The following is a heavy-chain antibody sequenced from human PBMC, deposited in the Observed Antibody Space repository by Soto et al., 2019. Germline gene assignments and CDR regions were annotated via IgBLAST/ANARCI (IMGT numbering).Heavy chain of an antibody. CDR3: ARGMEDMVRINWFDH. J-gene: IGHJ5*02. Sequence: LILSCVASGFSFCRYNLHWVRQAPGKGLEWVSSISSSSSYIYYADSVKPRFTISGDNAKNSLYLQMNSLRAEDTAVYYCARGMEDMVRINWFDHWGQGTLVTVSS. CDR2: ISSSSSYI. CDR1: GFSFCRYN. D-gene: IGHD3-10*01. V-gene: IGHV3-21*01.